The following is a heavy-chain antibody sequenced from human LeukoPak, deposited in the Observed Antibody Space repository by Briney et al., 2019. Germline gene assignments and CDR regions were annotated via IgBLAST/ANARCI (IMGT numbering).Heavy chain of an antibody. CDR1: GFTFDDYA. J-gene: IGHJ4*02. D-gene: IGHD3-22*01. Sequence: GGSLRLSCAASGFTFDDYAMHWVRQAPGKGLEWVSGISWNSGRIGYADSVKGRFTISRDNAKNSLYLQMNSLRPEDTALYYCAKDLYYYDSSGYYYTTDFDYWGQGTLVTVSS. CDR2: ISWNSGRI. CDR3: AKDLYYYDSSGYYYTTDFDY. V-gene: IGHV3-9*01.